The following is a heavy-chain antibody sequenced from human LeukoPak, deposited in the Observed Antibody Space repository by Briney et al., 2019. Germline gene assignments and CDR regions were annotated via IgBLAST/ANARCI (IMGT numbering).Heavy chain of an antibody. J-gene: IGHJ5*01. CDR2: IKSKGDGETT. CDR3: TTDLGLTMIRGVIVS. V-gene: IGHV3-15*01. CDR1: GFTFTNAW. D-gene: IGHD3-10*01. Sequence: KSGGSLRLSCAASGFTFTNAWMNWVRQAPGKGLAWLGRIKSKGDGETTDYAAPVKGRFTMSRDDSKATVYLQMNYLEAEDTAVYYCTTDLGLTMIRGVIVSWGQGALVTVSS.